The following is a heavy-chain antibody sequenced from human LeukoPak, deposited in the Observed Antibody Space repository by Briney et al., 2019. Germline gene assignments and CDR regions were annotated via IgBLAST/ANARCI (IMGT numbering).Heavy chain of an antibody. Sequence: GGSLRLSCAASGFTFSTSALHWVRQAPGKGLEWVAVISSDGSSKYYTDSVKGRFTISRDNSKKTLYLQLNSLRPEDTAVYYCAREVGYFDYWGQGTLVPVSS. CDR1: GFTFSTSA. CDR2: ISSDGSSK. CDR3: AREVGYFDY. V-gene: IGHV3-30*04. J-gene: IGHJ4*02.